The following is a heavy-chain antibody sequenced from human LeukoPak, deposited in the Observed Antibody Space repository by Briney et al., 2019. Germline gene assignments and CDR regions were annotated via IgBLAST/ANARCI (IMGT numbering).Heavy chain of an antibody. Sequence: GASVRVSCKASGYTFTGYYMHWVRQAPGQGLEWMGWINPNSGGTNYAQKFQGRVTMTRDTSISTAYMELSRLRSDDTAVYYCARAFITMGRGPHPGGYWGQGTLVTVSP. CDR1: GYTFTGYY. J-gene: IGHJ4*02. CDR3: ARAFITMGRGPHPGGY. V-gene: IGHV1-2*02. CDR2: INPNSGGT. D-gene: IGHD3-10*01.